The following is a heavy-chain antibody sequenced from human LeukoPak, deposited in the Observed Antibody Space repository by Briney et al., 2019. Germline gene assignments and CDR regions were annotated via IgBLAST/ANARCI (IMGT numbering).Heavy chain of an antibody. Sequence: GASVKVSCKASGGTFSSYAISWVRQAPGQGLEWMGRIIPILGIANYAQKFQGRVTITADKSTSTAYMELSSLRSEDTAVYYCAKRDYCSSTSCYVARLYYSYYYGMDVWGQGTTVTVSS. CDR3: AKRDYCSSTSCYVARLYYSYYYGMDV. J-gene: IGHJ6*02. D-gene: IGHD2-2*01. CDR1: GGTFSSYA. CDR2: IIPILGIA. V-gene: IGHV1-69*04.